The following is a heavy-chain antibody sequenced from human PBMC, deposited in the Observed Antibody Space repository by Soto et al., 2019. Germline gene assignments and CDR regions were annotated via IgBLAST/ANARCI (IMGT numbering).Heavy chain of an antibody. CDR2: ISGSGGST. J-gene: IGHJ6*02. Sequence: PGGSLRLSCAASGFTFSSYAMSWARQAPGKGLEWVSAISGSGGSTYYADSVKGRFTISRDNSKNTLYLQMNSLRAEDTAVYYCAKGRAYCSITSCYTDYYYYGIDVWGQVTTFTVSS. D-gene: IGHD2-2*02. CDR1: GFTFSSYA. CDR3: AKGRAYCSITSCYTDYYYYGIDV. V-gene: IGHV3-23*01.